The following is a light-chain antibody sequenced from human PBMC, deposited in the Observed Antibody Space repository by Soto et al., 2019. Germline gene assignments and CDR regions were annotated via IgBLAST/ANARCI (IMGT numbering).Light chain of an antibody. V-gene: IGLV1-40*01. J-gene: IGLJ1*01. CDR3: QSYDSSLSGLEV. Sequence: QSVLTQPPSVSGAPGQTVTISCTGSSSNIGAGYDVHWYQQLPGTAPKLLIYGNSNRPSGVPDRFSGSKSGTSASLAITGLQAEDWADYYCQSYDSSLSGLEVFGTGTKLTVL. CDR1: SSNIGAGYD. CDR2: GNS.